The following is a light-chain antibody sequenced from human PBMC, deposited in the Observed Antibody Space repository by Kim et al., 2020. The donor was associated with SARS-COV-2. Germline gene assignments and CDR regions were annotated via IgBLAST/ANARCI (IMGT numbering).Light chain of an antibody. CDR2: GAS. J-gene: IGKJ4*01. Sequence: SVSPGERATLSCRASQSVSSKLAWYQQKPGQAPRLLIYGASTRATGIPARFSGSGSGTEFTLTISSLQSEDFAVYYCQQYNNWPLTFGGGTKLEIK. CDR3: QQYNNWPLT. CDR1: QSVSSK. V-gene: IGKV3-15*01.